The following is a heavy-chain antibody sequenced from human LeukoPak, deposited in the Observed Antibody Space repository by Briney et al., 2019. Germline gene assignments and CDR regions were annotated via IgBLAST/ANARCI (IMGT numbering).Heavy chain of an antibody. CDR3: ARDRREIFGWSGSYDY. D-gene: IGHD1-26*01. Sequence: EASVKVSCKTSGGTFSSYAISWVRQAPGQGLEWMGGIIPIFGTANYAQKFQGRVTITTDESTSTAYMELSSLRSEDTAVYYCARDRREIFGWSGSYDYWGQGTLVTVSS. V-gene: IGHV1-69*05. CDR2: IIPIFGTA. J-gene: IGHJ4*02. CDR1: GGTFSSYA.